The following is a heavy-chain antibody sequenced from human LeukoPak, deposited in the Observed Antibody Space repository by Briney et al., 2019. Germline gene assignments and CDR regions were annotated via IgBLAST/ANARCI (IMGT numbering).Heavy chain of an antibody. D-gene: IGHD3-3*01. V-gene: IGHV1-69*04. CDR3: ARVTSITIFGVGIQGAFDI. J-gene: IGHJ3*02. CDR2: IIPILGIA. Sequence: ASVKVSCKGTVCTFINYALSWVRQAPGQGLEWMGRIIPILGIANYAQKFQGRVTITADKSTSTAYMELSSQRSEDTAVYYCARVTSITIFGVGIQGAFDIWGQGTMVTVSS. CDR1: VCTFINYA.